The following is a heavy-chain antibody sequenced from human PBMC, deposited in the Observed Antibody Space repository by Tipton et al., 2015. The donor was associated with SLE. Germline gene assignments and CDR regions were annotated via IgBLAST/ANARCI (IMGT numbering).Heavy chain of an antibody. D-gene: IGHD4-17*01. V-gene: IGHV3-48*03. J-gene: IGHJ4*02. CDR1: GFTFSSYE. Sequence: SLRLSCAASGFTFSSYEMNWVRQAPGKGLEWVSYISSTSTYVHYADSVKGRFTISRDNAKNSLYLQMNSLRAEDTALYYCARDLVTTSYYFDYWGQGTLVTVSS. CDR2: ISSTSTYV. CDR3: ARDLVTTSYYFDY.